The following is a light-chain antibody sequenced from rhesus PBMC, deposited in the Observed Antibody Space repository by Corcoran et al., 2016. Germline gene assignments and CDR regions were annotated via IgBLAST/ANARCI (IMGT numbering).Light chain of an antibody. CDR2: AAS. Sequence: DIQMTQSPSSLSASVGDTVTITCRASQGISSYLNWFQQQPGNAPKLLIYAASSSESGVPSRFSDSGSGTDFTLTISSLQPEDFAVYCCLQHNSYPLTFGGGTKVE. V-gene: IGKV1-28*03. CDR1: QGISSY. J-gene: IGKJ4*01. CDR3: LQHNSYPLT.